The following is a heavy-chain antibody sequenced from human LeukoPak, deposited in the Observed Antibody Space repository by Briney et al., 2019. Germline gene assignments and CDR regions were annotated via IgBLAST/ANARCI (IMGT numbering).Heavy chain of an antibody. Sequence: SETLSLTCAVYGGSFSGYYWSWIRQPPGKGVGWIGEINHSGSTNYNPSLKSRVTISVDTSKNQFSLKLSSVTAADTAVYYCARATTSSGWTRAEYFQHWGQGTLVTVSS. CDR1: GGSFSGYY. J-gene: IGHJ1*01. CDR2: INHSGST. CDR3: ARATTSSGWTRAEYFQH. V-gene: IGHV4-34*01. D-gene: IGHD6-19*01.